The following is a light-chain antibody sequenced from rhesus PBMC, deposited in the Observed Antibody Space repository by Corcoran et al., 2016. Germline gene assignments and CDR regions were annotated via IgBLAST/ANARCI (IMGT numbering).Light chain of an antibody. CDR3: LQYSSSPFT. CDR2: KAS. V-gene: IGKV1-22*01. CDR1: QSISSW. Sequence: DIQMTQSPSSLSASVGDRVTITCHASQSISSWLDWYQQKPGKAPKLLIYKASRLQSGVPSRLSGSGSGTVFTLTISSLQPEDFATYYCLQYSSSPFTFGPGTKLDIK. J-gene: IGKJ3*01.